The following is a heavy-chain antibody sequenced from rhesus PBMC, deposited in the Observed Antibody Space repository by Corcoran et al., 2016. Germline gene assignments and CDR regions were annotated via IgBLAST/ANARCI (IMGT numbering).Heavy chain of an antibody. Sequence: QVQLQESGPGLVKPSETLSLTCAVSGGSISDDYYWSWIRQPPGKGLEWIGYIYGSGGGTNYNPSLKNRVTISIDTSKNQFSLKLSSVTAADTAVYYCAREGIAAGPFDYWGQGVLVTVSS. CDR2: IYGSGGGT. D-gene: IGHD6-13*01. CDR3: AREGIAAGPFDY. CDR1: GGSISDDYY. V-gene: IGHV4-106*01. J-gene: IGHJ4*01.